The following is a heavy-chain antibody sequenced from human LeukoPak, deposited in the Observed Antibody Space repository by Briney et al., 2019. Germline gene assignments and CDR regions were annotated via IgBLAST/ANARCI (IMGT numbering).Heavy chain of an antibody. D-gene: IGHD3-22*01. CDR1: GGSISSYY. CDR2: IYYSGST. V-gene: IGHV4-59*01. Sequence: SETLSLTRTVSGGSISSYYWSWIRQPPGKGLEWIGYIYYSGSTNYNPSLKSRVTISVDTSKNQFSLKLSSVTAADTAVYYCARRYYYDSSGPFDYWGQRTLVTVSS. J-gene: IGHJ4*02. CDR3: ARRYYYDSSGPFDY.